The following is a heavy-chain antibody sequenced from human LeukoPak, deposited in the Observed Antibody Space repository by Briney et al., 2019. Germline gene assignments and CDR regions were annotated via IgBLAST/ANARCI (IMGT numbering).Heavy chain of an antibody. J-gene: IGHJ6*02. CDR2: IYPGDSDT. D-gene: IGHD2-2*01. V-gene: IGHV5-51*01. CDR1: GYSFTNYW. Sequence: GESLKISCKGSGYSFTNYWIGWVRQMPGKGLEWMGVIYPGDSDTTYSPSFQGQVTISADKSISTAYLQWSSLKASDTAMYYCARRDGYCSSTSCYADYYYGMDVWGQGTTVTVSS. CDR3: ARRDGYCSSTSCYADYYYGMDV.